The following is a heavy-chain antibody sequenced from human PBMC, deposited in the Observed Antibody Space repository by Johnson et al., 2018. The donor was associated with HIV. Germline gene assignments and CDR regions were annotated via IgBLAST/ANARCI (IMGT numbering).Heavy chain of an antibody. D-gene: IGHD3-16*02. V-gene: IGHV3-15*01. CDR1: GFTFSNVW. CDR3: TTAIVIDAFDI. Sequence: VQLVESGGGLVQPGGSLRLSCAASGFTFSNVWMSWVRQAPGKGLEWVGRIKRKIAAEATDYAAPVNGRFTISRDDSKNTLFLQMSSLKTDDTAVYYCTTAIVIDAFDIWGQGTMVTVSS. J-gene: IGHJ3*02. CDR2: IKRKIAAEAT.